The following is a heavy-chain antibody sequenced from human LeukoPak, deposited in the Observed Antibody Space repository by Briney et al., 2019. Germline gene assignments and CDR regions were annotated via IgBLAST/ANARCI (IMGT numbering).Heavy chain of an antibody. J-gene: IGHJ1*01. CDR3: AKEGYCSGGSCYNRYFQH. CDR2: ISGSGGST. Sequence: GWSLRLSCAASGFTFSSYDMSWVRQAPGKGLEWVSGISGSGGSTNYADSVKGRFTISRDNSKNTLYLQMNSLRAEDTAVYYCAKEGYCSGGSCYNRYFQHWGQGTLVTVSS. CDR1: GFTFSSYD. D-gene: IGHD2-15*01. V-gene: IGHV3-23*01.